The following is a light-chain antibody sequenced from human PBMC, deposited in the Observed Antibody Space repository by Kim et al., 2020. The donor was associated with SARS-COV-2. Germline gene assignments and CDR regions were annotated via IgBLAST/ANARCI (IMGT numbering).Light chain of an antibody. Sequence: STGDRATLSCKTSEDVRGDVAWYQQRPGQAPRLLIYDASTRATDIPARISGSGSGTEFTLTITSLQSEDCAIYYCQQYHSRPPWTFGQGTKVDIK. V-gene: IGKV3-15*01. CDR1: EDVRGD. J-gene: IGKJ1*01. CDR2: DAS. CDR3: QQYHSRPPWT.